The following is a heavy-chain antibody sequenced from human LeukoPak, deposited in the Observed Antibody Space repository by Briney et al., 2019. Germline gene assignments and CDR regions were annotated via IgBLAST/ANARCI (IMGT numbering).Heavy chain of an antibody. CDR3: ATGGRYSYGYWY. Sequence: PGRSLRLSCAASGFTFSSYGMHWVRQAPGKGLEWVAVIWYDGSNKYYADSVKGRFTISRDNSKNTLYLQMNSLRAEDTAVYYCATGGRYSYGYWYWGQGTLVTVSS. CDR1: GFTFSSYG. CDR2: IWYDGSNK. D-gene: IGHD5-18*01. V-gene: IGHV3-33*01. J-gene: IGHJ4*02.